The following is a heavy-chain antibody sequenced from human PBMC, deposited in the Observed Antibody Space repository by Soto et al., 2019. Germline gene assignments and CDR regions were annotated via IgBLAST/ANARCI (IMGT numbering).Heavy chain of an antibody. CDR3: ARDLSTYCGGDCYAYWYFDL. V-gene: IGHV4-38-2*02. Sequence: PSETLSLTCAVSGYSISSGYYWGWIRQPPGKGLEWIGSIYHSGSTYYNPSLKSRVTISVDTSKNQFSLKLSSVTAADTAVYYCARDLSTYCGGDCYAYWYFDLWGRGTLVTVPS. J-gene: IGHJ2*01. D-gene: IGHD2-21*02. CDR1: GYSISSGYY. CDR2: IYHSGST.